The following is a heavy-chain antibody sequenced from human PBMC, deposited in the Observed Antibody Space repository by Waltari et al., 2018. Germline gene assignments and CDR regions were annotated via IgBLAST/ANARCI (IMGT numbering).Heavy chain of an antibody. J-gene: IGHJ4*02. CDR2: SSAYTGNT. CDR1: GYTFTSYD. V-gene: IGHV1-18*01. D-gene: IGHD3-10*01. Sequence: QVQLVQAGAEVKKPGASVKVSCKTSGYTFTSYDITWVRQAPGQGLEWMGWSSAYTGNTIDAQSLQGRVTMTTDTSTSTAYMEVRNLRSDDTAVYYCARPYYSGSGYLDYWCLGTLVTVSS. CDR3: ARPYYSGSGYLDY.